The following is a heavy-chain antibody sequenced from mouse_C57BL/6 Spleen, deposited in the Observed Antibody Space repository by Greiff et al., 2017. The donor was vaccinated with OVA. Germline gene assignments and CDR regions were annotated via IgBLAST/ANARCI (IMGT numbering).Heavy chain of an antibody. CDR3: TRGRDYFDY. CDR1: GYTFTDYE. Sequence: QVHVKQSGAELVRPGASVTLSCKASGYTFTDYEMHWVKQTPVHGLEWIGAIDPETGGTAYNQKFKGKAILTADKSSSTAYMELRSLTSEDSAVYYCTRGRDYFDYWGQGTTLTVSS. CDR2: IDPETGGT. J-gene: IGHJ2*01. V-gene: IGHV1-15*01.